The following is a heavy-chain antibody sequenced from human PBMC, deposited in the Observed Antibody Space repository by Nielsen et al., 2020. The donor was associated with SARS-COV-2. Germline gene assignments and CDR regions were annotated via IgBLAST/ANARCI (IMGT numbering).Heavy chain of an antibody. CDR3: AHRRTPGIAVADRKGAFDI. J-gene: IGHJ3*02. V-gene: IGHV2-5*01. D-gene: IGHD6-19*01. CDR1: VFSLSTTRVG. CDR2: IYWNDDK. Sequence: SGPPLVKPTQTLSLTCTFSVFSLSTTRVGVGWIRQPPGKALEWLALIYWNDDKRYSSSLKTRHTITKDTSKNQVVLTMTNMDPVDTATYYCAHRRTPGIAVADRKGAFDIWGQGTMVTVSS.